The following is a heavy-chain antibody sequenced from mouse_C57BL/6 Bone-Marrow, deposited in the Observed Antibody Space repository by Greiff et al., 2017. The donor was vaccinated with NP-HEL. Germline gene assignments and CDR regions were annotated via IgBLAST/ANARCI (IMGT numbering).Heavy chain of an antibody. CDR1: GFSLTSYG. CDR2: IWRGGST. V-gene: IGHV2-5*01. J-gene: IGHJ3*01. CDR3: AKGGTFAY. D-gene: IGHD3-3*01. Sequence: VKVVESGPGLVQPAQSLSITCTVSGFSLTSYGVHWVRQSPGKGLEWLGVIWRGGSTDYNAAVMSRLSITKDNSKSQVFFKMNSLQADDTAIYYCAKGGTFAYWGQGTLVTVSA.